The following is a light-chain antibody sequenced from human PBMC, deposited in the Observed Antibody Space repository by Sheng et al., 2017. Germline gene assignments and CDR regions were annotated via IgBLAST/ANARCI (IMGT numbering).Light chain of an antibody. Sequence: QLVLTQSPSASASLGDSVNLTCTLSSEHSNYAIAWHQQQPEKGPRYLMKVNSDGSHSMGDGIPDRFSGSSSGAERYLAISSLQSEDEADYYCQTWGTGIHWVFGGGTKLTV. V-gene: IGLV4-69*01. CDR1: SEHSNYA. CDR3: QTWGTGIHWV. J-gene: IGLJ3*02. CDR2: VNSDGSH.